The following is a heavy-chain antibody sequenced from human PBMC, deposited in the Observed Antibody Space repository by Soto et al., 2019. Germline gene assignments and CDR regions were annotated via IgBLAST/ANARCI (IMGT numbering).Heavy chain of an antibody. CDR3: ARDWGPYWFDP. J-gene: IGHJ5*02. CDR1: GVSFTGRSYY. V-gene: IGHV4-61*01. D-gene: IGHD3-16*01. CDR2: IYDSGAT. Sequence: SETLSLTCTVYGVSFTGRSYYWNWIRQPPGKQMEWIGYIYDSGATKYNPSLKSRVTISQDTSKNQFSLKMNSVTPSDTAVYYCARDWGPYWFDPWGQG.